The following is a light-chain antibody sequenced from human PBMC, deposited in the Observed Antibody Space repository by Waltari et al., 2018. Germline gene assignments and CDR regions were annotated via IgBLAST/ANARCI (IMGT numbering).Light chain of an antibody. CDR2: DVS. Sequence: QSALTQPASVSGSPGQSITISCTGTSSAVGRYNYVSWYQQHPGKAPKLMIYDVSKRPSGVSNRFSGSKSGNTASLTISGLQAEDEADYYCNSYTSSSTVVFGGGTKLTVL. J-gene: IGLJ2*01. CDR3: NSYTSSSTVV. V-gene: IGLV2-14*01. CDR1: SSAVGRYNY.